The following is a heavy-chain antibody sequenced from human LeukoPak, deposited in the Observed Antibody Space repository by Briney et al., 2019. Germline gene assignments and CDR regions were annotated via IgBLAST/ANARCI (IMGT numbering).Heavy chain of an antibody. CDR2: ISAYNGNT. Sequence: ASEKVSCKASGYSFTSYGISWVRQAPRQGLEWMGWISAYNGNTNHAQNLQGRVTMNTDTSTSTAYMELRSLRSDDTAVYYCARAGCSGFRDYYYMDVWGKGTTVTVSS. V-gene: IGHV1-18*01. CDR3: ARAGCSGFRDYYYMDV. J-gene: IGHJ6*03. D-gene: IGHD6-19*01. CDR1: GYSFTSYG.